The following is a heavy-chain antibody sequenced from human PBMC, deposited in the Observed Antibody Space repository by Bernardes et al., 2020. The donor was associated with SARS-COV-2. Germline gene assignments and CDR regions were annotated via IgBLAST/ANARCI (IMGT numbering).Heavy chain of an antibody. Sequence: GGSLRLSCAASGFTFSSSWMHWVRQAPGQGLVWVSRINVDGRNTRYADSVKGRFTISRDNAKNTLYLQMNSLRAEDAAVYYCAREIEIPVGRAFRPLDYWGLGTWVIGSA. CDR2: INVDGRNT. CDR1: GFTFSSSW. V-gene: IGHV3-74*01. J-gene: IGHJ4*02. CDR3: AREIEIPVGRAFRPLDY. D-gene: IGHD1-26*01.